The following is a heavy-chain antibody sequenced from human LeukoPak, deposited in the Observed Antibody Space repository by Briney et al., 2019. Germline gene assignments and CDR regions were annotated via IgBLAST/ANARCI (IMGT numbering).Heavy chain of an antibody. D-gene: IGHD2-15*01. Sequence: GGSLRLSCAASGFTFSHFGMHWVRQAPGKGLEWVAFIQYDGTNRYYADLGKGRFTISRDNSKNTLYLQMNSLRAEDTAVYYCVKVIYCNGDSCYGEYFQHWGQGTLVTVSS. CDR2: IQYDGTNR. CDR3: VKVIYCNGDSCYGEYFQH. V-gene: IGHV3-30*02. CDR1: GFTFSHFG. J-gene: IGHJ1*01.